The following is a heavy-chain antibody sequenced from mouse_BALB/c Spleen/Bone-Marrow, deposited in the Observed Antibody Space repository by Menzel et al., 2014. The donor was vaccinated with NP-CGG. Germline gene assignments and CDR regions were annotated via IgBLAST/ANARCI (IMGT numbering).Heavy chain of an antibody. V-gene: IGHV1-77*01. Sequence: VQLQQSGPELVKPGASVKMSCKVSGYTFTDYVISWVKQRTGQGLEWIGEIYPGSGSIYYNEKFKGKATLTADKSSNTPYMQLSGVSSVDSAVYICAGDRRFGYWGQGTLVTVSA. CDR1: GYTFTDYV. CDR3: AGDRRFGY. CDR2: IYPGSGSI. J-gene: IGHJ3*01.